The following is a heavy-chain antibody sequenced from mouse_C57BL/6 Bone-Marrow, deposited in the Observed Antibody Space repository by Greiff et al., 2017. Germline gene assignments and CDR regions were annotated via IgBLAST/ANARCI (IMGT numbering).Heavy chain of an antibody. CDR3: ARRLYDYDVDY. V-gene: IGHV1-55*01. D-gene: IGHD2-4*01. CDR1: GYTFTSYW. Sequence: QVQLKQPGAELVKPGASVKMSCKASGYTFTSYWITWVKQRPGQGLEWIGDIYPGSGSTNYNEKFKSKATLTVDTSSSTAYMQLSSLTSEDSAVYYCARRLYDYDVDYWGQGTTLTVSS. J-gene: IGHJ2*01. CDR2: IYPGSGST.